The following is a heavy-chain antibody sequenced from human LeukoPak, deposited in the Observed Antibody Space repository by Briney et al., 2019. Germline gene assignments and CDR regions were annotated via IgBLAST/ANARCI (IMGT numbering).Heavy chain of an antibody. Sequence: GGSLRLSCAASGFSFDDLGMTWVRQVPGKGLEWVAGINWNGASTGYADSVRGRFTISRDNAKNSLYLQMNSLRAEDTAVYYCAKDHGTKPYYGMDVWGQGTTVTVSS. CDR3: AKDHGTKPYYGMDV. CDR2: INWNGAST. V-gene: IGHV3-20*04. J-gene: IGHJ6*02. CDR1: GFSFDDLG.